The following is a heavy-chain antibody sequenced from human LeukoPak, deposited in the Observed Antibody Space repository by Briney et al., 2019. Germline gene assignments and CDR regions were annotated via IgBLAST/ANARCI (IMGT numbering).Heavy chain of an antibody. V-gene: IGHV3-7*03. CDR2: IRKDGSQK. J-gene: IGHJ4*02. CDR3: TRVSGGYDVSDY. CDR1: GFTFSSYW. D-gene: IGHD3-3*01. Sequence: GGSLRLSCAASGFTFSSYWMSWVRQAPGKGLEWVANIRKDGSQKYYVDSVEGRFTISRDNAKNSLYLQMNTLRADDTAAYYCTRVSGGYDVSDYWGQGTLVTVSS.